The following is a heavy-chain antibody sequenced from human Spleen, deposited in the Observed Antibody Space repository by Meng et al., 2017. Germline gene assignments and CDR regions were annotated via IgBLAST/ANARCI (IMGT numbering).Heavy chain of an antibody. D-gene: IGHD6-25*01. V-gene: IGHV1-2*06. Sequence: QLVQSGAEVKKPGASVKVSCKPSGYNFPDYYIHWVRRAPGQGLEWMGRINPKSGDTHYAQKFQARVTMTGDTSISTAYMELSGLRSDDTAMYYCARDEDISAAGKLFGDYWGQGTLVTVSS. CDR1: GYNFPDYY. CDR3: ARDEDISAAGKLFGDY. CDR2: INPKSGDT. J-gene: IGHJ4*02.